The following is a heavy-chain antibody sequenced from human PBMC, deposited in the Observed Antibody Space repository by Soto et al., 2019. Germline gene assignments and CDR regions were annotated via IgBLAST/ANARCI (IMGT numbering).Heavy chain of an antibody. CDR3: ARGAPSSSYFDY. D-gene: IGHD6-13*01. V-gene: IGHV4-59*01. CDR2: VYYSGST. J-gene: IGHJ4*02. Sequence: PSETLSLTCTVSGGSIINYYWRWIRQPPGKGLEWIGYVYYSGSTNYNPSLKSRVTISVDTSKNQFSLKLSSVTAADTAVYYCARGAPSSSYFDYWGRGTLVTVSS. CDR1: GGSIINYY.